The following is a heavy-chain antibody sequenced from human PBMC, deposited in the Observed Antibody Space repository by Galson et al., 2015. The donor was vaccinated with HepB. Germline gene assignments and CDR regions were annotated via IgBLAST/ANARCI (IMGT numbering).Heavy chain of an antibody. V-gene: IGHV3-21*01. CDR2: ISSSSSYI. CDR1: GFTFSSYS. D-gene: IGHD3-3*01. CDR3: ARDIFVGYDFWSGYYFSGLSASDY. Sequence: SLRLSCAASGFTFSSYSMNWVRQAPGKGLEWVSSISSSSSYIYYADSVKGRFTISRDNAKNSLYLQMNSLRAEDTAVYYCARDIFVGYDFWSGYYFSGLSASDYWGQGTLVTVSS. J-gene: IGHJ4*02.